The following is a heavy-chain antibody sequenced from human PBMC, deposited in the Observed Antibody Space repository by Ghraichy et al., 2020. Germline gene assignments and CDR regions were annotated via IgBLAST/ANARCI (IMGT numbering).Heavy chain of an antibody. J-gene: IGHJ4*02. CDR3: ARDLEVPPPDY. D-gene: IGHD3-10*01. Sequence: GVSLRLSCAASGFTFSSYSMNWVRQAPGKGLEWVSSISSSSSYIYYADSVKGRFTISRDNAKNSLYLQMNSLRAEDTAVYYCARDLEVPPPDYWGQGTLVTVSS. CDR1: GFTFSSYS. CDR2: ISSSSSYI. V-gene: IGHV3-21*01.